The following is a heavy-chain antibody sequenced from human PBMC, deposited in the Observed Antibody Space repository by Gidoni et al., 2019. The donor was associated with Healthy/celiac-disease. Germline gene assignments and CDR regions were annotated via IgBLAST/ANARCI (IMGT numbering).Heavy chain of an antibody. CDR1: GYTFTSYG. D-gene: IGHD3-22*01. Sequence: QVQLVQSGAEVKKPGASVKVSCKASGYTFTSYGISWVRQAPGQGLEWMGWISAYNGNTNYAQKLQGRVTMTTDTSTSTAYMELRSLRSDDTAVYYCARDTKYYYDSSGYLDAFDIWGQGTMVTVSS. CDR2: ISAYNGNT. CDR3: ARDTKYYYDSSGYLDAFDI. V-gene: IGHV1-18*01. J-gene: IGHJ3*02.